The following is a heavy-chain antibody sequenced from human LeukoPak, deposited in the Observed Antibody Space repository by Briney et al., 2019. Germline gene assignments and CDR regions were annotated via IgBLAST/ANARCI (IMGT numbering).Heavy chain of an antibody. J-gene: IGHJ6*03. CDR3: ARTIPPHYHMDA. CDR2: VSYGGGA. CDR1: GASIRSRS. Sequence: SETLSLTCSVSGASIRSRSWSWLRQPPGKGLEWIGYVSYGGGASYDRFFKSRVTMSVDTSKNQVSLNLTSVTAADTAVYYCARTIPPHYHMDAWGKGTTVTVSS. V-gene: IGHV4-59*11.